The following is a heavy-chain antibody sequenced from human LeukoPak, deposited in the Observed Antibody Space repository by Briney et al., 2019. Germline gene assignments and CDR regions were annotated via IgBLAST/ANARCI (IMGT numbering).Heavy chain of an antibody. D-gene: IGHD2-2*01. CDR2: ISYDGSNT. Sequence: PGGSLRLSCAASGFTFSSYAIHWVRQAPGKGLEWVAVISYDGSNTYYADSVKGRFTISRDNSKNTLYLQMNSLRAEDTAVYYCARGPVPAAMWEGEFDYWGQGALVTVSS. CDR3: ARGPVPAAMWEGEFDY. V-gene: IGHV3-30*04. CDR1: GFTFSSYA. J-gene: IGHJ4*02.